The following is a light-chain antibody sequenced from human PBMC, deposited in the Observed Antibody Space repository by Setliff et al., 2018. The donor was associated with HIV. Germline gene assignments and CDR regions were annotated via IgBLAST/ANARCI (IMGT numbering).Light chain of an antibody. Sequence: QSALTQPASVSGSPGQSITISCTGTSSDVGGYNFVCWYKQHPGKAPKLMIYDVNERPSGVSNRFSGSKSGNTASLTISGLQAEDEADYYCSSFTSSTTYVFGTGTKVTVL. V-gene: IGLV2-14*03. J-gene: IGLJ1*01. CDR3: SSFTSSTTYV. CDR2: DVN. CDR1: SSDVGGYNF.